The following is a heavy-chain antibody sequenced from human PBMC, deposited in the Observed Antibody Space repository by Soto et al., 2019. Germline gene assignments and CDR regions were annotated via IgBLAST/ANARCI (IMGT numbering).Heavy chain of an antibody. J-gene: IGHJ4*02. CDR1: GDSVSSNTAA. Sequence: SQTLSLSCAISGDSVSSNTAAWNWIRQSPSRGLGCLGRTYYSSKWYNDYAESVKSRITINPDTSKSQFSLQLNSVTPEDTAIYYCARSSGSLDYWGQGTLVTVYS. CDR2: TYYSSKWYN. V-gene: IGHV6-1*01. CDR3: ARSSGSLDY. D-gene: IGHD3-10*01.